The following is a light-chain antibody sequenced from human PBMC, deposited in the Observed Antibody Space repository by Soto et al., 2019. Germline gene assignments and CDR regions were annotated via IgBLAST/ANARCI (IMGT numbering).Light chain of an antibody. J-gene: IGKJ4*01. CDR2: GAA. Sequence: DIQMTQSPSSLSASVGDRVAITCRASQTIRNYLNWYQQKPGKAPRVLIYGAASLHSGVPSRFSGSGSGTNFSLTINSLQPEDYATYYCQQSYNIQALTFGGGTKVEIK. V-gene: IGKV1-39*01. CDR1: QTIRNY. CDR3: QQSYNIQALT.